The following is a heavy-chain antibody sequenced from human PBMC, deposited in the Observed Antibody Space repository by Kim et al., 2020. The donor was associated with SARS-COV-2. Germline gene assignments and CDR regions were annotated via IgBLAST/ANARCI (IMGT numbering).Heavy chain of an antibody. D-gene: IGHD1-1*01. Sequence: SETLSLTCAVYGGSFSGYYWSWVRQPPGKGLEWIGEISRSGSTNYNPSPRSRVTISVDTSKDQFTLKLASVTGADTAVYYCARGNSGTYTHMAVWGQATT. CDR2: ISRSGST. CDR1: GGSFSGYY. CDR3: ARGNSGTYTHMAV. V-gene: IGHV4-34*01. J-gene: IGHJ6*02.